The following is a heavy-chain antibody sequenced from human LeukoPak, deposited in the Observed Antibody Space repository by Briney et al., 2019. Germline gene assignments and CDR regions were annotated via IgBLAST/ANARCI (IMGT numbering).Heavy chain of an antibody. CDR3: ARHRGYCSSTSCYNYFDY. Sequence: SETLSLTCTVSGGSISSSSYYWGWIRQPPGKGLEWIGSIYYSGSTYYNPSLKGRVTISVDTSKNQFSLKLSSVTAADTAVYYCARHRGYCSSTSCYNYFDYWGQGTLVTVSS. CDR2: IYYSGST. J-gene: IGHJ4*02. D-gene: IGHD2-2*02. CDR1: GGSISSSSYY. V-gene: IGHV4-39*01.